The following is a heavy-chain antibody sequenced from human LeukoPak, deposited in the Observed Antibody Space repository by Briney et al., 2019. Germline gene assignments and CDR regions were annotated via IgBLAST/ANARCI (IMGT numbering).Heavy chain of an antibody. V-gene: IGHV1-2*02. Sequence: ASVKVSCKASGYTFTGYYMHWVRQAPGQGLEWMGWINPNSGGTNYAQKFQGRVTMTRDTSISTAYMELSRLRSEDTAVYYCASAIAAAGYDAFDIWGQGTMVTVSS. CDR1: GYTFTGYY. CDR3: ASAIAAAGYDAFDI. J-gene: IGHJ3*02. CDR2: INPNSGGT. D-gene: IGHD6-13*01.